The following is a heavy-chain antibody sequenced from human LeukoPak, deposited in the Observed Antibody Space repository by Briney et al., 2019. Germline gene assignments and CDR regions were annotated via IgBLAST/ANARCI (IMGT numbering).Heavy chain of an antibody. J-gene: IGHJ3*02. D-gene: IGHD3-22*01. Sequence: ASMKVSCKASGYTFTGYYIHWVRQAPGQGLEWMGWINPNTGSSNYAQNFQDRVTMTRDTSIRIAYLELNRLRSDDTAVCYCARYDDRSELAFDIWGQGTVVTVSS. V-gene: IGHV1-2*02. CDR3: ARYDDRSELAFDI. CDR1: GYTFTGYY. CDR2: INPNTGSS.